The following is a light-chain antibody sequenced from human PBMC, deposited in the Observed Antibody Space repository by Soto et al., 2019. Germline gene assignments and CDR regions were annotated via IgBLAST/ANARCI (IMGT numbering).Light chain of an antibody. CDR1: RSVSTNY. CDR2: GAS. Sequence: EIVLTQSPGTLSLSPGERATLSCRASRSVSTNYLAWYQRKPGQAPRLLIYGASSRATDIPDRFSGSGSGTDFTLTITRLKPEDFAVYYCQQYGSSPPTFGQGTKVEL. J-gene: IGKJ1*01. CDR3: QQYGSSPPT. V-gene: IGKV3-20*01.